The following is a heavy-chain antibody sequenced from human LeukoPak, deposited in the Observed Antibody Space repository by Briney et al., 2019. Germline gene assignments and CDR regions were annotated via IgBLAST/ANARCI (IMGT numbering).Heavy chain of an antibody. CDR3: ARGSRLRYFDWFFDY. CDR1: GGSFSGYY. J-gene: IGHJ4*02. D-gene: IGHD3-9*01. Sequence: SETLSLTCAVYGGSFSGYYWSWIRQPPGKGLEWIGEINHSGSTNYNLSLKSRVTISVDTSKNQFSLKLSSVTAADTAVYYCARGSRLRYFDWFFDYWGQGTLVTVSS. V-gene: IGHV4-34*01. CDR2: INHSGST.